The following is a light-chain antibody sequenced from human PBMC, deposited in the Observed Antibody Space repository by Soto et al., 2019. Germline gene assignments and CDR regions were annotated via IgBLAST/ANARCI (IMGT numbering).Light chain of an antibody. CDR3: QHYKSYPWT. V-gene: IGKV1-5*03. J-gene: IGKJ1*01. Sequence: DIQMTQSPSTMSASVGDRVTITCRASQSVDSWLVWYQQKPGKAPKFLMYTASNLESGVPSRFSGSGSETEFTLTISSLQPDDFATYYCQHYKSYPWTFGQGTKVEFK. CDR1: QSVDSW. CDR2: TAS.